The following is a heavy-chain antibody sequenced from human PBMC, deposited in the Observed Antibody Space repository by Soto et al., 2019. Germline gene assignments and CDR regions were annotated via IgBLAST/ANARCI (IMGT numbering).Heavy chain of an antibody. J-gene: IGHJ3*02. D-gene: IGHD2-15*01. CDR1: GGTFSSYT. CDR2: VIPILGIA. Sequence: GASVKVSCKASGGTFSSYTISWVRQAPGQGLEWMGRVIPILGIANYAQKFQGRVTITADKSTSTAYMELSSLRSEDTAVYYCASGYCSGGSCDHDAFDIWGQGTMVTVSS. V-gene: IGHV1-69*02. CDR3: ASGYCSGGSCDHDAFDI.